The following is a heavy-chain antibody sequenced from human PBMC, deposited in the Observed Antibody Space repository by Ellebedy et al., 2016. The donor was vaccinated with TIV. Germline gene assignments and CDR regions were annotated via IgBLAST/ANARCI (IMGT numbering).Heavy chain of an antibody. CDR2: TYYRSEWYY. CDR3: ARGSHASTWT. CDR1: GDTVSSTSSS. V-gene: IGHV6-1*01. D-gene: IGHD2-2*01. J-gene: IGHJ5*02. Sequence: MPSETLSLTCAISGDTVSSTSSSWSWISPSPSRGLEWLARTYYRSEWYYDYSVSVRGRISISPDTSKNQFSLQLNSVTPEDSAVYYCARGSHASTWTWGQGTLVTVSS.